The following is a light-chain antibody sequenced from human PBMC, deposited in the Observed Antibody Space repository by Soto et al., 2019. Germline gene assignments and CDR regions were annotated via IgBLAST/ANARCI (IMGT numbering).Light chain of an antibody. Sequence: QSVLTQSPSASASLGASVKLTCTLSSGHSSYAIAWHQQQPEKGPRYLMKLNSDGSHSKGDGIPDRFSGSSSGAERYLTISSLQSEDEADYCCQTWGTGALWVFGGGTKLTVL. CDR3: QTWGTGALWV. CDR1: SGHSSYA. CDR2: LNSDGSH. V-gene: IGLV4-69*01. J-gene: IGLJ3*02.